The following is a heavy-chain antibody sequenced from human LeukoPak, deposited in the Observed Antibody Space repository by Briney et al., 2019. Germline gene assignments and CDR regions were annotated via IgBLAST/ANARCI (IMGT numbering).Heavy chain of an antibody. D-gene: IGHD1-1*01. V-gene: IGHV3-30*01. CDR2: ISYDGSNK. CDR3: ARDPGDNNWYNFDS. J-gene: IGHJ4*02. CDR1: GFTFSSYA. Sequence: GGSLRLSCAASGFTFSSYAMHWVRQAPGKGLEWVAVISYDGSNKYYADSVKGRFTISRDNSKNTLYLQMNSLRAEDTAVYYCARDPGDNNWYNFDSWGQGTLVTVSS.